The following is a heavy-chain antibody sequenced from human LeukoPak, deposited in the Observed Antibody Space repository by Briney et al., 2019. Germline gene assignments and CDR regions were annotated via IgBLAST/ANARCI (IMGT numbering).Heavy chain of an antibody. V-gene: IGHV3-23*01. CDR3: AKHFCTGLDCSLFDS. CDR1: GFNFANHA. CDR2: ISGGGDIT. Sequence: PGGSLRLSCAASGFNFANHAMSWVRQTPGKGLEWVSAISGGGDITYYADSVTGRFTISRDNSKDTLFLQMHSLRPGDTAVYYCAKHFCTGLDCSLFDSWGQGTLVTVSS. J-gene: IGHJ4*02. D-gene: IGHD3/OR15-3a*01.